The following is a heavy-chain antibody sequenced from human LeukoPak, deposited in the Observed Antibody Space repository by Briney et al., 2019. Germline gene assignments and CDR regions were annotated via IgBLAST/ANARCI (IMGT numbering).Heavy chain of an antibody. J-gene: IGHJ4*02. CDR1: GYSFTNYS. Sequence: ASVKVSCKASGYSFTNYSIHWVRQAPGQGLEWVGVINPSGRGTNYAQKFQGRVTMTTDTSTSTVYMELSSLRSEDTAVYYCARDLDSSNSIDYWGQGTLVTVSS. CDR2: INPSGRGT. D-gene: IGHD2-2*01. CDR3: ARDLDSSNSIDY. V-gene: IGHV1-46*01.